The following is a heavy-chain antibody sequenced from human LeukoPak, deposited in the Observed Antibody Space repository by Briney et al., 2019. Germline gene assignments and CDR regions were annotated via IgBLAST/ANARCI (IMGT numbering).Heavy chain of an antibody. D-gene: IGHD6-13*01. Sequence: SGGSLRLSCAASGFTFSNYAMNWVRQAPGKGLEWVSVISDLGASTYYADSAKGRFTISRDNSKNTLYLQMNSLRAEDTAVYYCAKPRTIAVPGRSGFDSWGQGTLVTVSS. CDR3: AKPRTIAVPGRSGFDS. J-gene: IGHJ4*02. CDR2: ISDLGAST. V-gene: IGHV3-23*01. CDR1: GFTFSNYA.